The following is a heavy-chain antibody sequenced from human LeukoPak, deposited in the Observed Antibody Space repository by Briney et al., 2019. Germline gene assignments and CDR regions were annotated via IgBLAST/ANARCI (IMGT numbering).Heavy chain of an antibody. Sequence: GGSLRLSCAASGFTVSSNYMSWVRQAPGKGLEWVSVIYSGGSTYYADSVKGRFTIPRDNSKNTLYLQMNSLRAEDTAVYYCARDGTGGNYYYGMDVWGQGTTVTVSS. CDR1: GFTVSSNY. J-gene: IGHJ6*02. CDR2: IYSGGST. CDR3: ARDGTGGNYYYGMDV. D-gene: IGHD1-14*01. V-gene: IGHV3-53*01.